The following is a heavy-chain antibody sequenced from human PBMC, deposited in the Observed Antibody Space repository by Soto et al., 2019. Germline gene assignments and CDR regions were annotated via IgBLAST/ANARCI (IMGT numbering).Heavy chain of an antibody. CDR1: GYTFTNYG. CDR2: INPYNGNT. D-gene: IGHD4-4*01. V-gene: IGHV1-18*01. Sequence: QVQLVQSGAEVKKPGASVKVSCKASGYTFTNYGITWVRQAPGQGLEWMGWINPYNGNTNYAQKLQGRVTMTTDTSTSTAYMELRSLRSDDTAVYFCARGKTGATTVISYYYYYNVDGWGKGTTVTVSS. J-gene: IGHJ6*03. CDR3: ARGKTGATTVISYYYYYNVDG.